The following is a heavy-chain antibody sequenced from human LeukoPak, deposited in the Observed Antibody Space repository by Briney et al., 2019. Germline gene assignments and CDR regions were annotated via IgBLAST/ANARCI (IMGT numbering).Heavy chain of an antibody. J-gene: IGHJ6*02. D-gene: IGHD2-2*02. CDR1: GYRFTSYW. CDR2: IYPGDSDT. Sequence: GESLKISCKGSGYRFTSYWIGWVRQMPGKGLEWMGIIYPGDSDTRYSPSFQGQVTISADKSISTAYLQWSSLKASDTAMYYCARRGYCSSTSCHKDGMDVWGQGTTVTVSS. CDR3: ARRGYCSSTSCHKDGMDV. V-gene: IGHV5-51*01.